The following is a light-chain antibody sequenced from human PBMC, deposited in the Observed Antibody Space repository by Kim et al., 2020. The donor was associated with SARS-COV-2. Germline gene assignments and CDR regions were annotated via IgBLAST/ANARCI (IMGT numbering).Light chain of an antibody. V-gene: IGLV1-44*01. CDR3: AAWDDTLQGIVV. J-gene: IGLJ2*01. CDR2: GNN. CDR1: NSNIGGNP. Sequence: QSVLTQPPSASGTPGQRVTISCYGSNSNIGGNPVNWYQHLPGTAPKLLIYGNNQRPSGVRDRFYGSRSGTAASLAISGLQSEDEAEYYCAAWDDTLQGIVVFGGGTQLTVL.